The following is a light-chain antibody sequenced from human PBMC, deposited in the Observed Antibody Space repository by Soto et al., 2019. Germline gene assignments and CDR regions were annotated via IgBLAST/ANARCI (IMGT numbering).Light chain of an antibody. CDR3: SSYTSGSLRV. CDR2: EVS. V-gene: IGLV2-14*01. CDR1: SSDVGGYNY. J-gene: IGLJ1*01. Sequence: QSVLTQPASVSGSPGQSITISCTGTSSDVGGYNYVSWYQHHPGEAPKLLIYEVSYRPSGVSDRFSGSKSANTASLTISGLQAEDEADYYCSSYTSGSLRVFGTGTKVTVL.